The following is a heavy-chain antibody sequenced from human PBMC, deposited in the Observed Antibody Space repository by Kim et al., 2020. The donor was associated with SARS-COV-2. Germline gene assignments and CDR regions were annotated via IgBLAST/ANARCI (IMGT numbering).Heavy chain of an antibody. CDR3: ARGGAHPFHH. D-gene: IGHD3-16*01. V-gene: IGHV4-59*01. CDR2: FYSSGTT. CDR1: VDSFRGYY. Sequence: SETLSLTCTVSVDSFRGYYWSWLRQAPGKGLEWIAYFYSSGTTNYKSSLKSRVTISVDTSKMQFSLNLRSMTAADTAIYYCARGGAHPFHHWGPGTLVT. J-gene: IGHJ1*01.